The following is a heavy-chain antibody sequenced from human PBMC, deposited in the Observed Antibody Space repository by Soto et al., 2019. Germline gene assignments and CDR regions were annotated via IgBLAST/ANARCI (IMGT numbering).Heavy chain of an antibody. Sequence: ASVKVSCKASGYTFTSYGISWVRQAPGQGLEWMGWISAYNGNTNYAQKLQGRVTMTTDTSTSTAYMELRSLRSDDTAVYYCARINYDFWSGYWSAQGYYYYYGMDVWGQGTTVTVS. CDR3: ARINYDFWSGYWSAQGYYYYYGMDV. V-gene: IGHV1-18*01. J-gene: IGHJ6*02. CDR2: ISAYNGNT. D-gene: IGHD3-3*01. CDR1: GYTFTSYG.